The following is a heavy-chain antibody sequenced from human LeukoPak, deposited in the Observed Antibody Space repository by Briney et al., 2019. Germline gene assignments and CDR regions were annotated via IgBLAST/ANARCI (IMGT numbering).Heavy chain of an antibody. CDR2: MNPNSGNT. V-gene: IGHV1-8*01. CDR1: GYTFTSYD. Sequence: ASVKVSCKASGYTFTSYDINWVRQATGQGLEWMGWMNPNSGNTGYAQKFQGRVTMTRNTSISTAYMELSSLRSEDTAVYYCARGQVGQLDTTFDYWGQGTPVTVSS. D-gene: IGHD6-6*01. J-gene: IGHJ4*02. CDR3: ARGQVGQLDTTFDY.